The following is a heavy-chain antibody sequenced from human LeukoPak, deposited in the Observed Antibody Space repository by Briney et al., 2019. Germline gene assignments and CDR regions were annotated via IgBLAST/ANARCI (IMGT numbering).Heavy chain of an antibody. J-gene: IGHJ4*02. CDR2: IYSGGST. D-gene: IGHD6-13*01. CDR1: GFPVSSNY. Sequence: GALRLSCAASGFPVSSNYMSWVRQAPGKGLEWVSVIYSGGSTYYADSVKGRFTISRDNSENTLYLQMNSLRAEDTAVYYCARGGISSSWPSLAWGQGTLVTVSS. V-gene: IGHV3-53*01. CDR3: ARGGISSSWPSLA.